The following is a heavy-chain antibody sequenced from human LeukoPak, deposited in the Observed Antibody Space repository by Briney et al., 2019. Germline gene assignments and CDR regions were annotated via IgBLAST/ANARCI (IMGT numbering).Heavy chain of an antibody. CDR1: VYTFTGCY. V-gene: IGHV1-2*02. CDR3: ARWYDYSNYFDY. CDR2: INPNSGGT. D-gene: IGHD4-11*01. Sequence: SVKVSFKASVYTFTGCYMHWVRQAPGQGLEWMGWINPNSGGTNYAQKFHGRVTVTRDTSINTAYMELSRLRFDDTAVYYYARWYDYSNYFDYWGQGTLVIVSS. J-gene: IGHJ4*02.